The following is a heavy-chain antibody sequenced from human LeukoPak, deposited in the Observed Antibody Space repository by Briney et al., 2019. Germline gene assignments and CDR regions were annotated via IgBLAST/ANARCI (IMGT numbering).Heavy chain of an antibody. Sequence: ASVKVSCKVSGYTLTELSMHWVRQAPGKGLEWMGGFDPEDGETIYAQKFQGRVTMTEDTSTDTAYMELSSLRSEDTAVYYCAVVTTGLNWFDPWGQGTLVTVSS. CDR2: FDPEDGET. J-gene: IGHJ5*02. CDR3: AVVTTGLNWFDP. V-gene: IGHV1-24*01. D-gene: IGHD2-21*02. CDR1: GYTLTELS.